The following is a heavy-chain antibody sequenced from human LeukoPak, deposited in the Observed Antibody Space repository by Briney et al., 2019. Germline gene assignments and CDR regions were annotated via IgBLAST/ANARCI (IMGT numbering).Heavy chain of an antibody. CDR3: ASEGIAAAGTPNWFDP. V-gene: IGHV1-69*13. Sequence: ASVKVSCKASGGTFSSYAISWVRQAPGQGLEWMGGIIPIFGTANYAQKFQGRVTITADESMSTAYMELSSLRSEDTAVYYCASEGIAAAGTPNWFDPWGQGTLVTVSS. CDR2: IIPIFGTA. CDR1: GGTFSSYA. J-gene: IGHJ5*02. D-gene: IGHD6-13*01.